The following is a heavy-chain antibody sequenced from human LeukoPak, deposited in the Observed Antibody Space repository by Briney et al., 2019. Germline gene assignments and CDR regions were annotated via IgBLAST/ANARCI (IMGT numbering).Heavy chain of an antibody. CDR2: IFYSGST. J-gene: IGHJ6*03. D-gene: IGHD2-15*01. Sequence: PSETLSLTCTVSSGSISTSNYYWGWVRQPPGKALEWIGNIFYSGSTYYSPSLKSRVTISLDTSRNQFSLKLNSVTAADTAVYYCAREVAVGRNYYYYYMDVWGKGATVTISS. CDR3: AREVAVGRNYYYYYMDV. CDR1: SGSISTSNYY. V-gene: IGHV4-39*02.